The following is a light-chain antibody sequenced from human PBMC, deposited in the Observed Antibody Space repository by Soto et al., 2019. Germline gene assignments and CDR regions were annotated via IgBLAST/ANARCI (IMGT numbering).Light chain of an antibody. V-gene: IGLV2-14*01. CDR2: DVS. CDR3: SSYTSSSTLYV. CDR1: SSDVGGYNY. Sequence: QSALAQPASVSGSPGQSITISCTGTSSDVGGYNYVSWYQQLPGKAPKLMIYDVSNRPSGVSNRFSGSKSGNTASLTISGLQAEDEADYYCSSYTSSSTLYVFGTGNKVTVL. J-gene: IGLJ1*01.